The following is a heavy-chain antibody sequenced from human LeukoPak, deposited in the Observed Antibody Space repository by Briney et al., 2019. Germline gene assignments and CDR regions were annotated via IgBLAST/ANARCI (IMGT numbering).Heavy chain of an antibody. CDR1: GFTFSGSA. J-gene: IGHJ5*02. CDR3: TGMVRGVSWFDP. V-gene: IGHV3-73*01. D-gene: IGHD3-10*01. Sequence: GGSLRLSCAASGFTFSGSAMHWVRQASGKGLEWVGRIRSKANSYATAYAASVKGRFTISRDDSKNTAYLQMNSLKTEDTAVYYCTGMVRGVSWFDPWGQGTLVTVSS. CDR2: IRSKANSYAT.